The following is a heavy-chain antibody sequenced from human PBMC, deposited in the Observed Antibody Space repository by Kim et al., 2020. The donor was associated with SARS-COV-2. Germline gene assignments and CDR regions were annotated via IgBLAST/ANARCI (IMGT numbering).Heavy chain of an antibody. CDR2: INHSGST. CDR3: ARGIVSIFGDCSGYSYGRRVGCRYFDY. CDR1: GGSFSGYY. J-gene: IGHJ4*02. V-gene: IGHV4-34*01. D-gene: IGHD5-18*01. Sequence: SETLSLTCAVYGGSFSGYYWSWIRQPPGKGLEWIGEINHSGSTNYNPSLKSRVTISVDTSKNQFSLKLSSVTAADTAVYYCARGIVSIFGDCSGYSYGRRVGCRYFDYWGQGTLVTVSS.